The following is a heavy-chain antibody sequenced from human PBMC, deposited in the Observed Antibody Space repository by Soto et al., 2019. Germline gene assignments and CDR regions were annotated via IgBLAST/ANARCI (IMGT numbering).Heavy chain of an antibody. CDR3: AGISTGGGISNGY. CDR2: IIPILGIA. J-gene: IGHJ4*02. D-gene: IGHD2-8*01. CDR1: GGTFSSYT. V-gene: IGHV1-69*02. Sequence: QVQLVQSGAEVKKPGSSVKVSCKASGGTFSSYTISWVRQAPGQGLEWMGRIIPILGIANYAQKFQGRVTITADKPTSTADKERGSLGSEGTAVYYCAGISTGGGISNGYWGQGTLVTVSS.